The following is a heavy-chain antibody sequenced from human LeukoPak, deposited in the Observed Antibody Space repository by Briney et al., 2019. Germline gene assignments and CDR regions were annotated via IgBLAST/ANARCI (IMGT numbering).Heavy chain of an antibody. Sequence: GASVKVSCKASGGTFSSYAISWVRQAPGQGLEWMGRIIPILGIANYAQKFQGRVTITADKSTSTAYMELSSLRSEDTAVYYCAREGQKGSLDYWGQGTLVTVSS. CDR2: IIPILGIA. CDR3: AREGQKGSLDY. V-gene: IGHV1-69*04. J-gene: IGHJ4*02. CDR1: GGTFSSYA.